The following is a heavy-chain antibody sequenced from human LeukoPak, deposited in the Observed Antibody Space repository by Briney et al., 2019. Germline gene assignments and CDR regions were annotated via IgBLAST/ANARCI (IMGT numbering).Heavy chain of an antibody. J-gene: IGHJ6*03. CDR2: ISAYNGNT. V-gene: IGHV1-18*01. CDR3: ARVPDYSPDYYYYYMDV. CDR1: GYTFTSYG. D-gene: IGHD4-11*01. Sequence: ASVKVSCKASGYTFTSYGISWVRQAPGQGLEWMGWISAYNGNTNYAQKLQGRVTMTTDTSTSTAYMELRSLRSDDTAVYYCARVPDYSPDYYYYYMDVWGKGTTVTVSS.